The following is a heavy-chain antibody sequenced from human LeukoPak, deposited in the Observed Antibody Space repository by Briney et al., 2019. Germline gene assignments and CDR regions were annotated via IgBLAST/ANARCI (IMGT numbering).Heavy chain of an antibody. CDR2: INHSGST. CDR1: GGSFSGYY. J-gene: IGHJ4*02. D-gene: IGHD6-13*01. Sequence: PSETLSLTCAVYGGSFSGYYWSWIRQPPGKGLEWIGEINHSGSTNYNPSLKSRVTISVDTSKNQFSLKLSSVTAADTAVYYCARKTGSWYPFDYWGQGTLVTVSS. CDR3: ARKTGSWYPFDY. V-gene: IGHV4-34*01.